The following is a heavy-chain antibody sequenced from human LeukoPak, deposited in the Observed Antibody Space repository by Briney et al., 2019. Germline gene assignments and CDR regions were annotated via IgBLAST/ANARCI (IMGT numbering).Heavy chain of an antibody. CDR2: IYFSGTT. CDR1: GGSISSYY. V-gene: IGHV4-4*07. J-gene: IGHJ4*02. D-gene: IGHD3-3*01. CDR3: AGSRYYFDY. Sequence: PSETLSLTCTVSGGSISSYYWSRIRQPAGKGLEWIGRIYFSGTTNYNPSLKSRVTMSVDTSKNQFSLKLSSVTAADTALYYCAGSRYYFDYWGQGTLVTVSS.